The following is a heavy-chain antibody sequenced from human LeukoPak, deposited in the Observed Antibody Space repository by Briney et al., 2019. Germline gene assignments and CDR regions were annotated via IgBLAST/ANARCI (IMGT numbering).Heavy chain of an antibody. D-gene: IGHD3-22*01. CDR2: INPNSGGT. Sequence: ASVKVSCKASGHSFSAFYMHWVRQAPGQGLEWMGWINPNSGGTNYAQKFQGRVTMTRDTSISTAYMELSRLRSDDTAVYYCARVDYDSSGYPTLYFDYWGQGTLVTVSS. J-gene: IGHJ4*02. V-gene: IGHV1-2*02. CDR1: GHSFSAFY. CDR3: ARVDYDSSGYPTLYFDY.